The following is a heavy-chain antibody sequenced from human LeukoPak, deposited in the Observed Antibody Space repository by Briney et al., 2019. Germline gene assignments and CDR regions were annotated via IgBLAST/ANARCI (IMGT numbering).Heavy chain of an antibody. CDR2: IIPIFGTA. V-gene: IGHV1-69*05. D-gene: IGHD3-22*01. CDR3: ARDLPGGDYYDSSGYYLGSWFDP. J-gene: IGHJ5*02. Sequence: ASVKVSCKASGGTFSSYAISWVRQAPGQGLEWMGRIIPIFGTANYAQKFQGRVTITTDESTSTAYMELSSLRSEDTAVYYCARDLPGGDYYDSSGYYLGSWFDPWGQGTLVTVSS. CDR1: GGTFSSYA.